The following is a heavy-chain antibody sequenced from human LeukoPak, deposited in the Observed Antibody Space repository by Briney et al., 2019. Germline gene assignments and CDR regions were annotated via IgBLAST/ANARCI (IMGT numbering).Heavy chain of an antibody. J-gene: IGHJ4*02. CDR3: ARDRMGAILYFDS. CDR2: ISYDGFNK. CDR1: GFTFSSYA. V-gene: IGHV3-30*04. D-gene: IGHD1-26*01. Sequence: QPGGSLRLSCAASGFTFSSYAMRWVRQAPGKGLEGVAVISYDGFNKYYADSVKGRFTISRDNSKNTLYLQVNSLRAEDTAVYYCARDRMGAILYFDSWGQGTLVTVSS.